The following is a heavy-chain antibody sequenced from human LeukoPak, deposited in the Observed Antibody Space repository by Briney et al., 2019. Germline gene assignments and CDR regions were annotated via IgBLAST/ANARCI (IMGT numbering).Heavy chain of an antibody. CDR3: ASSRGVRGYSYGYYG. CDR1: GYTFTSYG. CDR2: ISAYNGNT. D-gene: IGHD5-18*01. V-gene: IGHV1-18*01. Sequence: ASVKVSCKASGYTFTSYGISWVRQAPGQGLEWMGWISAYNGNTNYAQKFQGRVTITADKSTSTAYMELSSLRSEDTAVYYCASSRGVRGYSYGYYGWGQGTLVTVSS. J-gene: IGHJ4*02.